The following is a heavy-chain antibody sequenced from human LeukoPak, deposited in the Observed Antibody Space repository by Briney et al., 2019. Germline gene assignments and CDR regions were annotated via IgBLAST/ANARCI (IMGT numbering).Heavy chain of an antibody. D-gene: IGHD3-16*02. CDR1: GFTFSSYG. Sequence: GGSLRLSCAASGFTFSSYGMSWVRQAPGKGLEWVSAISGSGGSTYYADSVKGRFTISRDNSKNTLYLQMNSLRAEDTAVYYCAKCNDYVWGSYRCFDYWGQGTLVTVSS. V-gene: IGHV3-23*01. J-gene: IGHJ4*02. CDR3: AKCNDYVWGSYRCFDY. CDR2: ISGSGGST.